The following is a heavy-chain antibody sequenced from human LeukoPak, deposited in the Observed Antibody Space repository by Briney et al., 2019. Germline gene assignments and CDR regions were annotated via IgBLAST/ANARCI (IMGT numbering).Heavy chain of an antibody. D-gene: IGHD7-27*01. CDR3: ARDNWGSLDY. CDR2: INHSGST. J-gene: IGHJ4*02. V-gene: IGHV4-34*01. CDR1: GGSFSGYY. Sequence: SETLSLTCAVYGGSFSGYYWSWIRQPPGKGLEWIREINHSGSTNYNPSLKSRVTISVDTSKNQFSLKLSSVTAADTAVYYCARDNWGSLDYWGQGILVTVSS.